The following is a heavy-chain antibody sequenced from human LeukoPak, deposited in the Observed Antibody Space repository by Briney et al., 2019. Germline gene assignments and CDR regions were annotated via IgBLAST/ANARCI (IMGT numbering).Heavy chain of an antibody. Sequence: SETLSLTCTVSGGSISSSSYYWGWIRQPPGKGLEWIGSIYYSGSTYYNPSLKSRVTISVDTSKNQFSLKLSSVTAADTAVYYCARLVFGGNFDYWGQGTLVTVSS. CDR1: GGSISSSSYY. J-gene: IGHJ4*02. CDR3: ARLVFGGNFDY. D-gene: IGHD2-2*01. CDR2: IYYSGST. V-gene: IGHV4-39*01.